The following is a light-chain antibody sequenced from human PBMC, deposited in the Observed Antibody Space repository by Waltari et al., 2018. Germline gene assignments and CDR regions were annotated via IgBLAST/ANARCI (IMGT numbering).Light chain of an antibody. V-gene: IGKV3-11*01. CDR1: QSVGSS. J-gene: IGKJ5*01. CDR3: QHYGRSAIT. Sequence: EIVLTQSPVTLSLSPGESATLSCWASQSVGSSLAWYQQKPGQAPRLLMYDASNRATGVPARFNGSGSGTDFTLTISRLEPEDFAVYYCQHYGRSAITFGQGTRLDIK. CDR2: DAS.